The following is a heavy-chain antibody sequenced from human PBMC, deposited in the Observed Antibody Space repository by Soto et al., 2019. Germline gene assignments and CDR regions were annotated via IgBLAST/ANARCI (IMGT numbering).Heavy chain of an antibody. J-gene: IGHJ4*02. CDR2: ISSSITT. CDR1: GFTFSDYN. CDR3: ARDAYGDYAIDY. D-gene: IGHD4-17*01. Sequence: EVQLVESGGGLVQRGGSLRLSCAASGFTFSDYNMKWVRQAPGKGLEWVSYISSSITTYADSVKGRFTISRDNAKNSLYLQMNSLRDEDTAVYYCARDAYGDYAIDYWGQGTLVTVSS. V-gene: IGHV3-48*02.